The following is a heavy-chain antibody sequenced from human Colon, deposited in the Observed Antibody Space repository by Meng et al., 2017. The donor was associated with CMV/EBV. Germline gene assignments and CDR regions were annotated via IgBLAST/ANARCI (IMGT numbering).Heavy chain of an antibody. CDR3: ARGGLLAGGGGNSCDP. D-gene: IGHD2-8*02. Sequence: SETLSLPCTVSGQSITSGYFWGWIRQSPGGGLEWIGSSRLFGTPYYNASLKRRVTISVDTSQNPFSLKLSSVTAGDTAIYHCARGGLLAGGGGNSCDPWGQGTLVTVSS. CDR2: SRLFGTP. V-gene: IGHV4-38-2*02. CDR1: GQSITSGYF. J-gene: IGHJ5*02.